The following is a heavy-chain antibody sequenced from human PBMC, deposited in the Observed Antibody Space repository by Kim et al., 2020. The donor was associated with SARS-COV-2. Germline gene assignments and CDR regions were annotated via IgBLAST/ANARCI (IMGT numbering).Heavy chain of an antibody. CDR2: MSYDGCIA. V-gene: IGHV3-30-3*01. Sequence: GGSLRLSCAASGFTFSNYSMHWVRQAPGKGLEWVAFMSYDGCIAYYADSVKGRFTVSRDSSKNTLFLQMNRLRLEDAAVYFCARDRVNARGHGYFDYWG. CDR3: ARDRVNARGHGYFDY. J-gene: IGHJ4*03. D-gene: IGHD2-2*01. CDR1: GFTFSNYS.